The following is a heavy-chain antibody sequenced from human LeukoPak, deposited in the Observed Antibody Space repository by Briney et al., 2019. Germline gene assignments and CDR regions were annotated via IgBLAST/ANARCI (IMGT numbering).Heavy chain of an antibody. CDR3: ARNHGGWFDS. CDR2: IYYSGST. V-gene: IGHV4-59*01. J-gene: IGHJ5*01. Sequence: SSETLSLTCTVSGGSISSYYWSWIRQPPGKGLEWIGYIYYSGSTKYNPSLKSRVTISVDTFKNQFSLKLNSVTAADTAVYYCARNHGGWFDSWGQGTLVTVSS. CDR1: GGSISSYY. D-gene: IGHD4-23*01.